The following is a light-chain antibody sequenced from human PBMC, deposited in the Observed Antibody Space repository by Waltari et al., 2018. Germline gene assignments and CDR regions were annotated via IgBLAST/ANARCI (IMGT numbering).Light chain of an antibody. V-gene: IGKV1-5*03. CDR3: QQYSTYVT. J-gene: IGKJ4*01. CDR2: KAS. CDR1: QSISTW. Sequence: DIQMTQSPSTLSASVGDRVTITCRASQSISTWLAWYQQKPGKAPKLLISKASSLESGVPSRFSGSGSGTDFALTISSLQPDDFATYYCQQYSTYVTFGGGTKVDIK.